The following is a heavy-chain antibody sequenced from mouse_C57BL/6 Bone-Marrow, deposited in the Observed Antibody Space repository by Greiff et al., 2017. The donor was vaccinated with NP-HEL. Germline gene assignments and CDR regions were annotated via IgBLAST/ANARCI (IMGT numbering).Heavy chain of an antibody. Sequence: VHLVESGPELARPWASVKISCQAFYTFSRRVHFAIRDTNYWMQWVKQRPGQGLEWIGAIYPGNGDPSYKQKLKGKATLTADKSSSTAYMQLSRLTSEDSAVYYCAWGIYDGYDAYGMDYWGQGTSVTVSS. CDR1: YTFSRRVH. V-gene: IGHV1-87*01. J-gene: IGHJ4*01. CDR2: GQGLEWIG. D-gene: IGHD2-2*01. CDR3: SEDSAVYYCAWGIYDGYDAYGMDY.